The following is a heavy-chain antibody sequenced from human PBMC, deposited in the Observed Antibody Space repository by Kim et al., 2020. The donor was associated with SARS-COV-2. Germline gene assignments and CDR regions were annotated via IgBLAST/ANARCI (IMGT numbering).Heavy chain of an antibody. V-gene: IGHV3-23*01. D-gene: IGHD3-22*01. J-gene: IGHJ4*02. Sequence: GGSLRLSCAASGFTFSSYAMSWVRQAPGKGLEWVSAISGSGGSTYYADSVKGRFTISRDNSKNTLYLQMNSLRAEDTAVYYCAKDPANYYDSSGYYYGYWGQGTLVTVSS. CDR3: AKDPANYYDSSGYYYGY. CDR2: ISGSGGST. CDR1: GFTFSSYA.